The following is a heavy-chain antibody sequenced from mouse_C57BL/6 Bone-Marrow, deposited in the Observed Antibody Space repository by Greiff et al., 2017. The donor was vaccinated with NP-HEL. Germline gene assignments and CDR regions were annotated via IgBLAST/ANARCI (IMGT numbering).Heavy chain of an antibody. J-gene: IGHJ4*01. CDR3: ARTGNYLITGAMDY. Sequence: VQGVESGPGLVAPSQSLSITCTVSGFSLTSYAISWVRQPPGKGLEWLGVIWTGGGTNYNSALKSRLSISKDNSKSQVFLKMNSLQTDDTARYYCARTGNYLITGAMDYWGQGTSVTVSS. CDR1: GFSLTSYA. V-gene: IGHV2-9-1*01. D-gene: IGHD2-1*01. CDR2: IWTGGGT.